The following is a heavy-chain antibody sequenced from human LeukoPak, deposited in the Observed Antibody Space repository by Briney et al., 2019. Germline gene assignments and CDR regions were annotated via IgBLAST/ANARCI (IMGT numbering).Heavy chain of an antibody. CDR3: AREGLYSGYDIPDY. J-gene: IGHJ4*02. Sequence: ASVKVSCKASGYSFTSYAISWVRQAPGQGLEWMGWISAYNGNTNYAQKLQGRVTMTTDTSTSTAYMELRSLRSDDTAVYYCAREGLYSGYDIPDYWGREPWSPSPQ. V-gene: IGHV1-18*01. CDR2: ISAYNGNT. CDR1: GYSFTSYA. D-gene: IGHD5-12*01.